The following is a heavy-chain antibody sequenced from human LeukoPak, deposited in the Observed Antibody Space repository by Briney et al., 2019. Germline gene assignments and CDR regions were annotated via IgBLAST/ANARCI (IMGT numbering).Heavy chain of an antibody. J-gene: IGHJ4*02. Sequence: PGGSLRLSCAASGFTFSSYAMSWVRQAPGKGLEWVSAISGSGGSTYYADSVKGRFTISRDNSKNTLYLQMNSLRAEDTAVYYCVKIPEYCSSTSCSDYWGQGTLVTVSS. CDR2: ISGSGGST. CDR1: GFTFSSYA. CDR3: VKIPEYCSSTSCSDY. V-gene: IGHV3-23*01. D-gene: IGHD2-2*01.